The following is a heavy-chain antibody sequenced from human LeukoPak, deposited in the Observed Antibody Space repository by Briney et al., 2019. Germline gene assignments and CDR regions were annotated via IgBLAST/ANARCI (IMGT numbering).Heavy chain of an antibody. CDR3: ARAGYCSSTSCYLDY. V-gene: IGHV4-34*01. CDR2: INHSGST. D-gene: IGHD2-2*01. J-gene: IGHJ4*02. CDR1: GGSFSGYY. Sequence: KPSETLSLTCAVYGGSFSGYYWSWIRQPPGKGLEWIGEINHSGSTNYNPSLKSRVTISVDKSKNQFSLKLSSVTAADTAVYYCARAGYCSSTSCYLDYWGQGTLVTVSS.